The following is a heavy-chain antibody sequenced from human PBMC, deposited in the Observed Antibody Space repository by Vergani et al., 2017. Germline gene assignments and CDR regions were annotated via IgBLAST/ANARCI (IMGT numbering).Heavy chain of an antibody. Sequence: EVQLLESGGGLVQPGGSLRLSCEASGFSFPGYAMSWVRQAPGKGLEWVSSVSGSSATPYYADSVKGRFIIPRDNSKNTLYLQMNSLRAEDTAVYYCARGASGDYVSSFDYWGQGTLVTVSS. CDR2: VSGSSATP. CDR1: GFSFPGYA. CDR3: ARGASGDYVSSFDY. V-gene: IGHV3-23*01. J-gene: IGHJ4*02. D-gene: IGHD4-17*01.